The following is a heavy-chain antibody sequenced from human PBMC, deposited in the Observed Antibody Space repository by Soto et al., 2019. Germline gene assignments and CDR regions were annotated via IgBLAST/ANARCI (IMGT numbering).Heavy chain of an antibody. D-gene: IGHD3-10*01. Sequence: PGGSLRLSCAASGFTFSTYTMNWVRQAPGKGLEWVSSISSTSNTKYYADSVKGRFTISRDNVENSLYLQMNSLRAEDTAVYYCARDSTGVKPPRVYNWFDPWGQGTLVTVSS. CDR2: ISSTSNTK. V-gene: IGHV3-48*01. J-gene: IGHJ5*02. CDR3: ARDSTGVKPPRVYNWFDP. CDR1: GFTFSTYT.